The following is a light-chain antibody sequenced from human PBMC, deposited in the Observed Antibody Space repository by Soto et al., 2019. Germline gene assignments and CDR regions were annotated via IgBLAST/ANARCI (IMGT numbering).Light chain of an antibody. J-gene: IGKJ1*01. CDR1: QSVSSSY. CDR3: QQYGAPRT. Sequence: EIVLTQSPGTLSLSPGERATLSCRASQSVSSSYLAWYQQKPGQAPRLLIYGASSRATGIPDRFSGSGSGTDFSLTISRLEPEDFAVYFCQQYGAPRTFEEGTKVE. CDR2: GAS. V-gene: IGKV3-20*01.